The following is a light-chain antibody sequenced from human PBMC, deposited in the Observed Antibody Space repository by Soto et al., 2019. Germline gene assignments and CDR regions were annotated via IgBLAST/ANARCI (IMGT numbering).Light chain of an antibody. Sequence: EIVLTQSPGTLSLSPGERATLSCRASQSVSNNYLAWYQQKPGQAPRLLIYGTSSRATGIPDRFSGSGSRTDFTLTISRLEPEDFAVYYCQQYGNSPITFGQGTRLEN. J-gene: IGKJ5*01. CDR3: QQYGNSPIT. CDR2: GTS. V-gene: IGKV3-20*01. CDR1: QSVSNNY.